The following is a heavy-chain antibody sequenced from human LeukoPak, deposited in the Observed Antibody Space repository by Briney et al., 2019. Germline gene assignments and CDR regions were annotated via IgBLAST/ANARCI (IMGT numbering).Heavy chain of an antibody. V-gene: IGHV4-39*07. J-gene: IGHJ4*02. D-gene: IGHD3-3*01. CDR1: GGSISSSSYY. CDR2: IYYSGST. CDR3: ARGTLSGFRY. Sequence: SETLSLTCTVSGGSISSSSYYWGWIRQPPGKGLEWIGSIYYSGSTYYNPSLKSRVTISVDTSKNQFSLKLSSVTAADTAVYYCARGTLSGFRYWGQGTPVTVSS.